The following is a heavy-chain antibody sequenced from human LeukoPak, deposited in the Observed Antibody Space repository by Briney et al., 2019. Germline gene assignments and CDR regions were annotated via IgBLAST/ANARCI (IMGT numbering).Heavy chain of an antibody. CDR3: ARDKWIGSY. D-gene: IGHD1-26*01. J-gene: IGHJ4*02. CDR1: GFTFSGYW. V-gene: IGHV3-7*04. Sequence: GGSLRLSCVGSGFTFSGYWMRWVRQAPGKGLEWVANIKQDGSESYYVDSVKGRFTISRDNAKNSLYLQMNSLRAEDTAVYYCARDKWIGSYWGQGTLVTVSS. CDR2: IKQDGSES.